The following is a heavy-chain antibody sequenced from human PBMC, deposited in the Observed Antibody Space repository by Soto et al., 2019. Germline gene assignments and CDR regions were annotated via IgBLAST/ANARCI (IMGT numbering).Heavy chain of an antibody. CDR2: IYYSGVT. V-gene: IGHV4-59*01. D-gene: IGHD3-10*01. J-gene: IGHJ4*02. CDR3: ARGGASGATTNY. Sequence: QVQLQESGPGLVKPSETLSLTCTVSGGSITSYYWSWLRQPPGKGLEWIGNIYYSGVTDYNPSLKSRVTMSVDTSRERFSLKLSSVTAADTAIYHWARGGASGATTNYWGRGTLVTVSS. CDR1: GGSITSYY.